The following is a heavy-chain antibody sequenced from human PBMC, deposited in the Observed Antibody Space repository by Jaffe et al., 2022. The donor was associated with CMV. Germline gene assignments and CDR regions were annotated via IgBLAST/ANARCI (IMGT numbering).Heavy chain of an antibody. CDR2: INPSGGSV. CDR3: AREASEDTGIVAAGSWGAWNYYYGMDV. CDR1: GYSFSSNY. D-gene: IGHD6-13*01. J-gene: IGHJ6*02. V-gene: IGHV1-46*01. Sequence: QVQLVQSGAEVEKPGASVKVSCKASGYSFSSNYIHWVRQAPGQGLEWMGIINPSGGSVTYAERLQARITMTRDTSTNTVYMELSSLRSEDTAIYYCAREASEDTGIVAAGSWGAWNYYYGMDVWGQGTTVTVSS.